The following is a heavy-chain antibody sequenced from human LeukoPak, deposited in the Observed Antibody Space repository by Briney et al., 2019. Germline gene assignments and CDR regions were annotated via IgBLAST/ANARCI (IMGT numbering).Heavy chain of an antibody. D-gene: IGHD3-10*01. Sequence: GGSLRLSCAASGFTFSSYSMNWVRQAPGKGLEWVSYISSSSTIYYADSVKGRFTISRDNAKNSLYLQMNSLRAEDTAVYYCARDRYYGSGSYYIKFDYWGQGTLVTVSS. CDR3: ARDRYYGSGSYYIKFDY. CDR2: ISSSSTI. V-gene: IGHV3-48*04. CDR1: GFTFSSYS. J-gene: IGHJ4*02.